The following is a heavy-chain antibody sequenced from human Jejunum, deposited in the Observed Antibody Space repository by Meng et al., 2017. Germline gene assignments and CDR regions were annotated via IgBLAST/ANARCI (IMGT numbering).Heavy chain of an antibody. V-gene: IGHV4-4*02. Sequence: VPLQEGRPGPVAPCLPLPLTCAAACGSISSTTWWNWVSQPPGKGPEWIGDGFHTGSSNYSPSLSSRVTISVDKSKNQSSLNLSSVTAADTAAYFCARRGGAYSTGHFPHFDDWGQGTLVTVSS. CDR3: ARRGGAYSTGHFPHFDD. D-gene: IGHD6-19*01. J-gene: IGHJ4*02. CDR2: GFHTGSS. CDR1: CGSISSTTW.